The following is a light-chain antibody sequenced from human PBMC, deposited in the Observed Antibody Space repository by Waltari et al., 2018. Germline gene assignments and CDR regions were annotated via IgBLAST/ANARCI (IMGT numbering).Light chain of an antibody. CDR3: AAWDDSLSVHVV. J-gene: IGLJ2*01. Sequence: QSVLTQPPSAPGTPGQRVTILCSGTIPTLGSKSVSWYPQRPGTAPKLLIHRNNQRPSGVPDRFSGSKSGTSASLAISGLRSEDEADYYCAAWDDSLSVHVVFGGGTKLTVL. CDR1: IPTLGSKS. V-gene: IGLV1-47*01. CDR2: RNN.